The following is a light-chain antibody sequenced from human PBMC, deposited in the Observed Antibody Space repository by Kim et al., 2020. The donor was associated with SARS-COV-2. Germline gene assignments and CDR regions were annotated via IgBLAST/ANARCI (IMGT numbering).Light chain of an antibody. Sequence: SYELTQPPSVSVYPGQTASISCSGDTLGNKYVCWYQQKSGQSPVLVVYQDTKRPSGIPERFSGSNSGSTATLTISGTQAMDEADYYCQAWDSSTGVFGTGTQVTVL. CDR3: QAWDSSTGV. J-gene: IGLJ1*01. CDR1: TLGNKY. V-gene: IGLV3-1*01. CDR2: QDT.